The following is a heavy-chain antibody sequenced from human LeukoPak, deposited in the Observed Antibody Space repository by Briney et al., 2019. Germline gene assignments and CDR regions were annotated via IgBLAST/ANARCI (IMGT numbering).Heavy chain of an antibody. CDR2: IHGGGDVT. J-gene: IGHJ2*01. D-gene: IGHD3-16*02. Sequence: GGSLRLSCAASGFTFTNYAMNWVRQAPEKGLEWVSTIHGGGDVTYYADSVKGRFTISRDNSRNTLYLQMNSLRAEDTAVYYCAKALSSSFYYFDLGGRGTLVTVSS. V-gene: IGHV3-23*01. CDR3: AKALSSSFYYFDL. CDR1: GFTFTNYA.